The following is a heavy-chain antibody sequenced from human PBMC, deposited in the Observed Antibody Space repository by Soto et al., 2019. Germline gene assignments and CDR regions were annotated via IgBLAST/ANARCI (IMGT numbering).Heavy chain of an antibody. Sequence: EVQLVESGGALVQPGGSLRLSCVASGFSFGSSWMTWVRQAPGKGLEWVANIKKDGSQISYLDSVRGRFTISRDNAKNSLYLQMNSLRAEDTALYYCARDVSPGSSSLYLDAFDIWGQGTMVTVSS. CDR1: GFSFGSSW. V-gene: IGHV3-7*05. CDR2: IKKDGSQI. J-gene: IGHJ3*02. CDR3: ARDVSPGSSSLYLDAFDI. D-gene: IGHD6-13*01.